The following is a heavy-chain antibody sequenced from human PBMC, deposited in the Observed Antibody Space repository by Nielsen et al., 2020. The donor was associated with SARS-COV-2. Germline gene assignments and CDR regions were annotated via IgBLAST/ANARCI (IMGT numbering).Heavy chain of an antibody. Sequence: GGSLRLSCAASGSTFDDSAMHWVPQSPGKALGWVAGISWNSGSIGYADSVKGRFTISRDNAKNSLYLQMNSLRAEDTAWYSCAKDSSSPMNVWGQGTTVTVSS. V-gene: IGHV3-9*01. D-gene: IGHD2-2*01. CDR1: GSTFDDSA. CDR2: ISWNSGSI. J-gene: IGHJ6*02. CDR3: AKDSSSPMNV.